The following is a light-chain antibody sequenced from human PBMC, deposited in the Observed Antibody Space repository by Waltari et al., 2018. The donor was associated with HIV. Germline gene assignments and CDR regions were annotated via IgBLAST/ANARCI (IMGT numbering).Light chain of an antibody. J-gene: IGLJ3*02. Sequence: NFMLAQPHSVSESPGKTITISCTRTSGSIASNYVQWYQRRPASPPATVIYEDNRSPSGVPERFFGSIDSSSNAAPLTLAGLKTEDEADYSCQSYDRNSQVFGGGTKLTVL. CDR1: SGSIASNY. CDR2: EDN. CDR3: QSYDRNSQV. V-gene: IGLV6-57*01.